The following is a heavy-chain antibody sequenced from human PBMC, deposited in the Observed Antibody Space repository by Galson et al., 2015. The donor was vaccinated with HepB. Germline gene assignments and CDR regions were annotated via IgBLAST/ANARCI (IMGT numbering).Heavy chain of an antibody. CDR1: GGTFSSYA. CDR2: TIPIFGTA. J-gene: IGHJ4*02. CDR3: ARSRDGYYDSSGYFGCFDY. V-gene: IGHV1-69*13. Sequence: SVKVSCKASGGTFSSYAISWVRQAPGQGLEWMGGTIPIFGTANYAQKFQGRVTITADESTSTAYMELSSLRSEDTAVYYCARSRDGYYDSSGYFGCFDYWGQGTLVTVSS. D-gene: IGHD3-22*01.